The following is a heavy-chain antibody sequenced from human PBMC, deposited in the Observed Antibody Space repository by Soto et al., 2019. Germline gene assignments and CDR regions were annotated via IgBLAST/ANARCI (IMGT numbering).Heavy chain of an antibody. J-gene: IGHJ4*02. CDR3: ARDPARGGGSYLGYFDY. V-gene: IGHV3-74*01. CDR1: GFTFTNYW. Sequence: GGSLRLSCAASGFTFTNYWMHWVRQAPGKGLVCVSLASPDGSYTTYADSVKGRFTISRDNAKNTLYLQMNSLRAADTAVYYCARDPARGGGSYLGYFDYWGQGTPVTVSS. CDR2: ASPDGSYT. D-gene: IGHD1-26*01.